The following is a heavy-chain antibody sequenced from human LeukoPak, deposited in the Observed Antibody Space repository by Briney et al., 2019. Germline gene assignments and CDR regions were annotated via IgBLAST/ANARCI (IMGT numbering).Heavy chain of an antibody. D-gene: IGHD2-15*01. CDR1: GYIFTSYY. CDR3: ARGCSGGSCYLIDY. V-gene: IGHV1-46*01. J-gene: IGHJ4*02. CDR2: INPSGGST. Sequence: GASVKVSCKASGYIFTSYYIHWVRQAPGQGLEWMAVINPSGGSTSYAQKFQGRVTMTRDTSTTAVYMELSSLRSEDMAVYYCARGCSGGSCYLIDYWGQGTLVTVSS.